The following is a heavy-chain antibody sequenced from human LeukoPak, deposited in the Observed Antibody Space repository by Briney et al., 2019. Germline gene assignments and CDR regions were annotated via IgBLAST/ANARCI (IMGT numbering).Heavy chain of an antibody. V-gene: IGHV4-59*01. CDR2: IYYRGST. CDR1: GFTFYNAW. D-gene: IGHD6-13*01. CDR3: ARRGGSSWSHYFDY. J-gene: IGHJ4*02. Sequence: PGGSLRLSCVVSGFTFYNAWMSWVRQAPGKGLEWIGYIYYRGSTNYNPSLKSRVTISVDTSKNHFSLKLSSVTAADTAVYYCARRGGSSWSHYFDYWGQGTLVTVSS.